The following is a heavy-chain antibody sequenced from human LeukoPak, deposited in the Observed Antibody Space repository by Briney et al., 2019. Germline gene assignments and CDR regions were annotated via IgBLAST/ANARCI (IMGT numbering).Heavy chain of an antibody. J-gene: IGHJ3*01. CDR3: AKDPNGDYIGAFDV. D-gene: IGHD4-17*01. Sequence: GGSXXLSCAASGLTFSNYAMMWLRXAPXXXXXXVSAITGSGGWTLYADSVKGRFTISRDNSKNTLYLEMSSLRVEDTAVYYCAKDPNGDYIGAFDVWGQGTMVTVSS. CDR2: ITGSGGWT. V-gene: IGHV3-23*01. CDR1: GLTFSNYA.